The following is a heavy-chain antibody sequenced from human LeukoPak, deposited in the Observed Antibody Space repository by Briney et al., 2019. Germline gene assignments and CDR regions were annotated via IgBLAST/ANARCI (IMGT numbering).Heavy chain of an antibody. CDR2: INSDGSST. CDR1: GFTFSSYW. V-gene: IGHV3-74*01. Sequence: GSLRLSWAASGFTFSSYWMHWVRRAPGKGLVWVSRINSDGSSTGYADSVKGRFSISRDNAKNTLYMQINSLRAEDTAVYYCARQGPNDAFDIWGQGTMVTVSS. J-gene: IGHJ3*02. CDR3: ARQGPNDAFDI.